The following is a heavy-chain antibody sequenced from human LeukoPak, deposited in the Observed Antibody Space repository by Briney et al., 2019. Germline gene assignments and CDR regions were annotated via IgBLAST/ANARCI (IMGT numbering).Heavy chain of an antibody. CDR2: ISGDGATT. Sequence: GRSLRLSCAASGFPFTNYAMSWVRQAPGKGLECVSVISGDGATTYYADFVKGRFTISRDNSKNTLYLQMNSLRAEDTAVYYWAKPLWRDLLGSGGEGYYFGYWGQGTLVTVSS. J-gene: IGHJ4*02. CDR3: AKPLWRDLLGSGGEGYYFGY. D-gene: IGHD3-10*01. V-gene: IGHV3-23*01. CDR1: GFPFTNYA.